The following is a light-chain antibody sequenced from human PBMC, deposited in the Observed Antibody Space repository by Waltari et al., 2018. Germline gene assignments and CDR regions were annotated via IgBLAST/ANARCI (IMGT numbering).Light chain of an antibody. Sequence: DIQMTQSPSSLSASVGDRVIITCRASQGIAKLLAWYQQKPGKAPKSLIHSASTLHGVVPARFTGSGSWTDFNLTISGLQPEDLATYYCQQYFSYPITFGQGTRL. J-gene: IGKJ5*01. CDR3: QQYFSYPIT. CDR1: QGIAKL. CDR2: SAS. V-gene: IGKV1-16*01.